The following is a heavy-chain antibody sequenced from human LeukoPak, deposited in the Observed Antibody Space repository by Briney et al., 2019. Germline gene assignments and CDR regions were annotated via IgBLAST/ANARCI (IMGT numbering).Heavy chain of an antibody. Sequence: GGSLRLTCAASGFNFSDYYMSWIRQAPGKGLEWVAYISSSGTTIYYADSVKGRFSISRDNAKNSLFLQMNSLRAEDTAVYYCARDPGAYSSYFDYWGQGTMVTVSS. V-gene: IGHV3-11*01. CDR2: ISSSGTTI. J-gene: IGHJ4*03. CDR3: ARDPGAYSSYFDY. D-gene: IGHD2-21*01. CDR1: GFNFSDYY.